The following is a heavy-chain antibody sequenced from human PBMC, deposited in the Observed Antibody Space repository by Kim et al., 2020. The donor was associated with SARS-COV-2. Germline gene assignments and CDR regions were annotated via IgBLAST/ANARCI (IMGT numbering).Heavy chain of an antibody. CDR2: ISSSSSYI. CDR1: GFTFSSYS. J-gene: IGHJ4*02. Sequence: GGSLRLSCAASGFTFSSYSMNWVRQAPGKGLEWVSSISSSSSYIYYADSVKGRFTISRDNAKNSLYLQMNSLRAEDTAVYYCARDGKAVADPFDYWGQGTLVTVSS. D-gene: IGHD6-19*01. CDR3: ARDGKAVADPFDY. V-gene: IGHV3-21*01.